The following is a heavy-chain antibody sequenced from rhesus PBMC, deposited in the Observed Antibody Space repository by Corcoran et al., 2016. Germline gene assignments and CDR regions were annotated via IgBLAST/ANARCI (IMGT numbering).Heavy chain of an antibody. CDR1: DRSFSVYL. CDR2: IESSGSP. D-gene: IGHD6-25*01. V-gene: IGHV4-165*01. Sequence: QLQESGPALVKPLATLSFTCVVHDRSFSVYLWRWTRQPSGKGLGWIGRIESSGSPRYNPSLKSEVASAEVTPKNHFSLKVGSVTDSVTAVYYCARGGSGSWNVVAFDFWGQGLRVTVSS. J-gene: IGHJ3*01. CDR3: ARGGSGSWNVVAFDF.